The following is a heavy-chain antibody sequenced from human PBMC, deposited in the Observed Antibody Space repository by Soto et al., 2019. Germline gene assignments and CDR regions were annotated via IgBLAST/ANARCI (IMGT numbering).Heavy chain of an antibody. CDR1: GLTFSTSA. J-gene: IGHJ5*02. CDR3: ATDRDHNPFTGYPSIWFDP. D-gene: IGHD3-9*01. CDR2: ISNRNGHT. Sequence: QMQLVQSGPEVRKPGTSVRVSCKASGLTFSTSAVQWVRQARGQRPEWMGWISNRNGHTRYAEKFKDRVTITRDMYTGISYMELRSLTSEDTAVYYCATDRDHNPFTGYPSIWFDPWGQGTLVSVSS. V-gene: IGHV1-58*01.